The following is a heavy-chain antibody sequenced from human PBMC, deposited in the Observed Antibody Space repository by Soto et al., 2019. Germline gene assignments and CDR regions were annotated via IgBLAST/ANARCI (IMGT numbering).Heavy chain of an antibody. CDR3: TTDSYITSIIVRFDY. Sequence: GGSLRLSCAASGCTFSNAWINWVRQAPGKGLEWVGRVKSKNDGGTTDFAAPVKGRFAISRDDSKNMVYLEMNSLQTEDTAIYYCTTDSYITSIIVRFDYWGHGTLVTVS. J-gene: IGHJ4*01. D-gene: IGHD3-10*01. V-gene: IGHV3-15*07. CDR1: GCTFSNAW. CDR2: VKSKNDGGTT.